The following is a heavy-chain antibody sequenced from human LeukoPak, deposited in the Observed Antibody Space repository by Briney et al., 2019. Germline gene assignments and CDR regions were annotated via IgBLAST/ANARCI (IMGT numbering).Heavy chain of an antibody. V-gene: IGHV3-53*01. J-gene: IGHJ3*02. D-gene: IGHD4-17*01. CDR3: ARDLGNDYGDYGTTAFDI. CDR1: GVTVSSNY. CDR2: IYSGDNT. Sequence: GGSLRLSCAASGVTVSSNYMTWVREAPGKGLEWVSVIYSGDNTYYADSVKGRFTISRDNSKNTLYLQMNSLRAEDTAVYYCARDLGNDYGDYGTTAFDIWGQGTMVTVSS.